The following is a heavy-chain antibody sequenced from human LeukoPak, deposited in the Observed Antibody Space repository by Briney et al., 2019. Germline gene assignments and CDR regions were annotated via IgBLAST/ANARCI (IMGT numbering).Heavy chain of an antibody. CDR2: FYSDGST. CDR3: AGEATIGSLDY. J-gene: IGHJ4*02. CDR1: GFTVSSNY. Sequence: GGSLRLSCAASGFTVSSNYMTWVRQAPGQGLEWVSVFYSDGSTYYADSVKGRFTISRDNSENTLYLRTNNLRAEDTAVYYCAGEATIGSLDYWGQGTLVTVSS. D-gene: IGHD2-15*01. V-gene: IGHV3-66*01.